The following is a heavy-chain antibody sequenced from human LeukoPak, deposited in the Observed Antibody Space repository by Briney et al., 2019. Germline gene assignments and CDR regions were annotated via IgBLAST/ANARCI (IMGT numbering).Heavy chain of an antibody. CDR2: INQDGGTK. CDR3: ARENWTNDF. J-gene: IGHJ4*02. D-gene: IGHD1/OR15-1a*01. V-gene: IGHV3-7*01. CDR1: GFTFSNAW. Sequence: GGSLRLSCAASGFTFSNAWMSWVRQAPGKGLEWVANINQDGGTKYYVDSVKGRFTISRDNAINSVFLQMNSLRAEDTAVYYCARENWTNDFWGQGTLVTVSS.